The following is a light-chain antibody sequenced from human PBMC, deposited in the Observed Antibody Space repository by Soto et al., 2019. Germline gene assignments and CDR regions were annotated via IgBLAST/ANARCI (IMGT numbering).Light chain of an antibody. V-gene: IGKV3-15*01. Sequence: EIVMTQSPATLSLSPEERATLSCRASQTIDNTLAWYQRKPGQAPRLLIYDASTRATGVPARFSGSGSGTDFTLTISSLQSEDFAVYYCQHYNYWSYTFGQGTKVDIK. J-gene: IGKJ2*01. CDR3: QHYNYWSYT. CDR1: QTIDNT. CDR2: DAS.